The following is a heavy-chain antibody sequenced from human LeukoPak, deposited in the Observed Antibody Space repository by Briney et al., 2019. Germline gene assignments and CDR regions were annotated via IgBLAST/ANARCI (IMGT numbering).Heavy chain of an antibody. J-gene: IGHJ5*02. CDR3: ARHATYYYDSSGSNWFDP. V-gene: IGHV4-59*08. CDR2: IYYSGSA. Sequence: SETLSLTCTVSGGSISSYYWSWIRQPPGKGLEWIGYIYYSGSANYNPSLKSRVTISVDTSKNQFSPKLSSVTAADTAVYYCARHATYYYDSSGSNWFDPWGQGTLVTVSS. D-gene: IGHD3-22*01. CDR1: GGSISSYY.